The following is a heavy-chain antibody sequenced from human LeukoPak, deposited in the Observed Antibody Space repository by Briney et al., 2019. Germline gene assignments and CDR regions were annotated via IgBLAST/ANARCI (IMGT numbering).Heavy chain of an antibody. Sequence: GRSLRLSCAASGFTFSSYAMSWVRQAPGKGLEWVSAISGSSGSTYYADSVKGRFTISRDNSKNTLYLQMNSLRAEDTAVYYCAKAVVVPAARPYYYYGMDVWGQGATVTVSS. CDR1: GFTFSSYA. V-gene: IGHV3-23*01. CDR3: AKAVVVPAARPYYYYGMDV. CDR2: ISGSSGST. J-gene: IGHJ6*02. D-gene: IGHD2-2*01.